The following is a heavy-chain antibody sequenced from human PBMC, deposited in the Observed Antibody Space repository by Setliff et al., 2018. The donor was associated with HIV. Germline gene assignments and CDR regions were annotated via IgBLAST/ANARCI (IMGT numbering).Heavy chain of an antibody. V-gene: IGHV1-18*01. CDR2: IRADNGHT. J-gene: IGHJ5*02. CDR3: AINDRTHFYDSSGYYGNWFDP. D-gene: IGHD3-22*01. CDR1: NYTFTTYG. Sequence: ASVKVSCKASNYTFTTYGITWVRQAPGQGLEWMGWIRADNGHTDYAQKFQGRVTMTADTSTSTAYMEMRTLRSDDTAVYYCAINDRTHFYDSSGYYGNWFDPWGQGTLVTVSS.